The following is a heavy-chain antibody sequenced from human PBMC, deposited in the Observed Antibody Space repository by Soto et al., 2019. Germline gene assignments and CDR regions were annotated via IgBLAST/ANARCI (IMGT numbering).Heavy chain of an antibody. Sequence: SETLSLTCTVSGGSISSYYWSWIRQPPGKGLEWIGYIYYSGSNNYNPTLKSRVTISVDTSKNQFSLKLSSVTAADTAVYYCERVNYGDDYVYWYFDLWGRGTLVTVS. V-gene: IGHV4-59*01. CDR2: IYYSGSN. CDR3: ERVNYGDDYVYWYFDL. CDR1: GGSISSYY. J-gene: IGHJ2*01. D-gene: IGHD4-17*01.